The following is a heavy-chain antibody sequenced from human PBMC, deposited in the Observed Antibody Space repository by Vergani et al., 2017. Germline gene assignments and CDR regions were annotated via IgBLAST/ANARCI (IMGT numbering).Heavy chain of an antibody. J-gene: IGHJ1*01. D-gene: IGHD6-13*01. V-gene: IGHV4-31*03. Sequence: QLQLQESGPGLVKPSQTLSLTCTVSGGSISSGGYYWSWIRQHPGKGLEWIGEINHSGSTNYNPSLKSRVTISVDTSKNQFSLKLSSVTAADTAVYYCARGLIAAASFAFQHWGQGTLVTVSS. CDR1: GGSISSGGYY. CDR3: ARGLIAAASFAFQH. CDR2: INHSGST.